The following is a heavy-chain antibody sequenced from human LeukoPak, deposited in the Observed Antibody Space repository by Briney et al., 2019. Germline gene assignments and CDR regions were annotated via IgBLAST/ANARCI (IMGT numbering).Heavy chain of an antibody. CDR1: GFTFSSYG. CDR2: IRYDGSNK. D-gene: IGHD1-1*01. Sequence: GGSLRLSCAASGFTFSSYGMHWVRQAPGKGLEWVAFIRYDGSNKYYADSVKGRFTISRDNSKNTLYLQMNSLRAEDTAVYYCAKDLTSHGWNDAPFDYWGQGTLVTVSS. J-gene: IGHJ4*02. CDR3: AKDLTSHGWNDAPFDY. V-gene: IGHV3-30*02.